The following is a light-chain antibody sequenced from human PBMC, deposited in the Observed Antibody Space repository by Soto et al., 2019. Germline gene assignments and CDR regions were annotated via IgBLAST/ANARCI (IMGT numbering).Light chain of an antibody. J-gene: IGKJ4*01. CDR1: QSVGRNY. V-gene: IGKV3-20*01. CDR3: QQYASSPLT. Sequence: ENVLTQSPGTMSLSPGDRATLSCRASQSVGRNYLAWYRQKPGQAPRLLIHGASSRATGIPDRFSGSGSATDFILTISRLEPEDFAVYYCQQYASSPLTFGGGTKVEIK. CDR2: GAS.